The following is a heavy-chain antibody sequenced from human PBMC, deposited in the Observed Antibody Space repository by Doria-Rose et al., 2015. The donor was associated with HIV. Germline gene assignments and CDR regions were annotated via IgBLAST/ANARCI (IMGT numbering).Heavy chain of an antibody. Sequence: GKGLEWVAVIWYDGSKKYYADSVKGRFTTSRDNSKNTLYLQMSSLRAEDTAVYYCARGYSSSWTNAFDIWGQGTVVTVSS. J-gene: IGHJ3*02. D-gene: IGHD6-13*01. CDR3: ARGYSSSWTNAFDI. V-gene: IGHV3-33*01. CDR2: IWYDGSKK.